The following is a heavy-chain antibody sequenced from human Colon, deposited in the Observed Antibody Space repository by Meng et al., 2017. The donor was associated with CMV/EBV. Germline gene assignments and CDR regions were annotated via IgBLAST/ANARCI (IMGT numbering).Heavy chain of an antibody. V-gene: IGHV3-30*04. D-gene: IGHD4-11*01. CDR3: ARDSRRYSNYLGY. CDR2: ISYDGSNK. CDR1: GFTFSTYA. Sequence: ASGFTFSTYAMHWVRQAPGKGLEWVAVISYDGSNKYYADSVKGRFTISRDNSKSTLHLQMNSLRAEDTAVYYCARDSRRYSNYLGYWGQGTLVTVSS. J-gene: IGHJ4*02.